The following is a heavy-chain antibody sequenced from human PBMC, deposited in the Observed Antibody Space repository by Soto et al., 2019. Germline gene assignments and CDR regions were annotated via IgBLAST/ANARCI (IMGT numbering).Heavy chain of an antibody. V-gene: IGHV4-59*08. D-gene: IGHD3-3*01. CDR1: GGSISSYY. CDR3: ARQSPAQYYDFWSGYYENYFDY. Sequence: SETLSLTCTVSGGSISSYYWSWIRQPPGKGLEWIGYIYYSGSTNYNPSLKSRVTISVDTSKNQFSLKLSSVTAADTAVYYCARQSPAQYYDFWSGYYENYFDYWGQGTLVTVSS. CDR2: IYYSGST. J-gene: IGHJ4*02.